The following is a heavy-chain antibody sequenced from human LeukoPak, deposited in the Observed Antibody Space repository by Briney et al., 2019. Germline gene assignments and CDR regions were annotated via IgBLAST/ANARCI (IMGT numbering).Heavy chain of an antibody. CDR3: ARDLSGYSSPRGGFDY. V-gene: IGHV4-31*02. CDR2: ISYSRGT. D-gene: IGHD6-13*01. J-gene: IGHJ4*02. Sequence: WIRQHPGTGLEWIGYISYSRGTYYNPSLKSRVTISLDTSNNQFSLNLSAVTAADTAVYYCARDLSGYSSPRGGFDYWGQGTLVTVSS.